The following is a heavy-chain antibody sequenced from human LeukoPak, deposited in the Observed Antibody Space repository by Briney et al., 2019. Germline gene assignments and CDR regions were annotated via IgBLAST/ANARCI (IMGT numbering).Heavy chain of an antibody. J-gene: IGHJ5*02. CDR3: GSCAVHGAGDGDDL. CDR2: ISPSGGNI. CDR1: GFTLSGYE. Sequence: GGTLRLSCAPSGFTLSGYELIWVRQAPGKGLEWVSYISPSGGNIYYADSVRGRFTISRDTANDAPYLQMNSLRAEDTAVYYCGSCAVHGAGDGDDLWGQGTLVTVSS. D-gene: IGHD5-24*01. V-gene: IGHV3-48*03.